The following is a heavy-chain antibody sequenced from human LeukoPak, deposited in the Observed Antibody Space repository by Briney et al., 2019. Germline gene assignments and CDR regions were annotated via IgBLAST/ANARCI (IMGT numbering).Heavy chain of an antibody. J-gene: IGHJ4*02. D-gene: IGHD6-6*01. CDR3: ARDYSSSWLRFFDY. Sequence: AGGSLRLSCVASGFTFSSYGMHWVRQASAKGLEWVAVISYDGSNKYYADSVKGRFTISRDNSKNTLYLQMNSLRAEDTAVYYCARDYSSSWLRFFDYWGQGTLVTVSS. V-gene: IGHV3-30*03. CDR2: ISYDGSNK. CDR1: GFTFSSYG.